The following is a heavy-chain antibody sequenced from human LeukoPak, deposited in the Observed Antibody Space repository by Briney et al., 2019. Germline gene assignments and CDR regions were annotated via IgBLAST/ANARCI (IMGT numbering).Heavy chain of an antibody. CDR2: IIPILGIA. CDR3: AREASYYDSSGYYY. V-gene: IGHV1-69*04. D-gene: IGHD3-22*01. J-gene: IGHJ4*02. CDR1: GGTFSSYA. Sequence: SVKVSCKASGGTFSSYAISWVRQAPGQGLEWMGRIIPILGIANYAQKFQGRVTITADKSTSTAYMELSSLRSEDTAVYYCAREASYYDSSGYYYWGQGTLVTVSS.